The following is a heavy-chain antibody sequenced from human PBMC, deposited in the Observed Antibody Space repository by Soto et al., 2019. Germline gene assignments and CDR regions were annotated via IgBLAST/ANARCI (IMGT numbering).Heavy chain of an antibody. J-gene: IGHJ1*01. V-gene: IGHV3-23*01. CDR2: ISGSGGST. CDR3: AKAYSSDWYAFGY. D-gene: IGHD6-19*01. Sequence: PGGSLRLSCAASGFTFSSYGMSWVRQAPGKGLEWVSGISGSGGSTYYADSVKGRFTISRDNSSNTLHLQMNSLRAEETALYYSAKAYSSDWYAFGYWGQGTLVTVSS. CDR1: GFTFSSYG.